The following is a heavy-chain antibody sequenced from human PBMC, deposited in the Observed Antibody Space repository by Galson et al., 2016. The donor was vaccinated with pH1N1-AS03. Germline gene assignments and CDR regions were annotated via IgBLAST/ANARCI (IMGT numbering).Heavy chain of an antibody. CDR3: ARAPHMVPSYDSESDEPGDVFDF. CDR1: GFTFSSYS. V-gene: IGHV3-48*01. Sequence: SLRLSCAASGFTFSSYSMNWVRQAPGQGLEWVSYISVSSKTIYYADSVKGRFTISRDKAKNSLYLQMNSLRAEDTAVYYSARAPHMVPSYDSESDEPGDVFDFWGQGTMVTVSS. CDR2: ISVSSKTI. D-gene: IGHD3-10*01. J-gene: IGHJ3*01.